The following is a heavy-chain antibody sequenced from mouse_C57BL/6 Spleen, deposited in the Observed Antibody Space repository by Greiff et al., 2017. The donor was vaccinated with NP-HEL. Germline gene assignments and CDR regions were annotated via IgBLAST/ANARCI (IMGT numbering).Heavy chain of an antibody. CDR3: ARGAIIRGYFDY. CDR2: ISDGGSYT. Sequence: DVKLVESGGGLVKPGGSLKLSCAASGFTFSSYAMSWVRQTPEKRLEWVATISDGGSYTYYPDNVKGRFTISRDNAKNNLYLQMSHLKSEDTAMYYCARGAIIRGYFDYWGQGTTLTVSS. CDR1: GFTFSSYA. D-gene: IGHD3-1*01. J-gene: IGHJ2*01. V-gene: IGHV5-4*03.